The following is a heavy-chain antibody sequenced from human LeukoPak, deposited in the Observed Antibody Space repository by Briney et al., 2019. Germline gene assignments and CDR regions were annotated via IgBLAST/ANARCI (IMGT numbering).Heavy chain of an antibody. CDR1: GGSFSGYY. J-gene: IGHJ5*02. V-gene: IGHV4-34*01. Sequence: SETLSLTCAVYGGSFSGYYWSWIRQPPGKGLEWIGEINHSGSTNYHPSLKSRVTISVDTSKNQFSLKLSSVTAADTAVYYCARATMVRGVTWFDPWGQGTLVTVS. D-gene: IGHD3-10*01. CDR3: ARATMVRGVTWFDP. CDR2: INHSGST.